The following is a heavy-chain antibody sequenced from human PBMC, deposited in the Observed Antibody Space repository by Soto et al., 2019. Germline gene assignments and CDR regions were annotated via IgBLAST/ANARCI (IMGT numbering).Heavy chain of an antibody. V-gene: IGHV1-3*01. CDR3: ARAASGLGYNYYFDY. J-gene: IGHJ4*02. D-gene: IGHD5-12*01. Sequence: ASVKVSCKASGYTFTSYAMHWVRQAPGQRLEWMGWINAGNGNTKYSQKFQGRVTITRDTSASTAYMELSSLRSEDTAVYYCARAASGLGYNYYFDYWGQGTLVTVSS. CDR2: INAGNGNT. CDR1: GYTFTSYA.